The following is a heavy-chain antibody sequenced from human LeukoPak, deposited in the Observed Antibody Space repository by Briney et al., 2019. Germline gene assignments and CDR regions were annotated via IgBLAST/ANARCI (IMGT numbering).Heavy chain of an antibody. V-gene: IGHV1-69*05. Sequence: SVKVSCKASGGTFSSYAISWVRQAPGQGLEWMGGIIPIFGTANYAQKFQGRVTITTDESTSTAYMELSSLRSEDTAVYYCASIVAAGYYYYYMDVWGKGTTVTVSS. D-gene: IGHD6-13*01. J-gene: IGHJ6*03. CDR1: GGTFSSYA. CDR3: ASIVAAGYYYYYMDV. CDR2: IIPIFGTA.